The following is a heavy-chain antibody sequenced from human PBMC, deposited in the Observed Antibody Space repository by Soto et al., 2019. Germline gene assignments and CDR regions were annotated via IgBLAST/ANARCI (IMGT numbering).Heavy chain of an antibody. D-gene: IGHD2-21*02. CDR1: GAPITSGAYS. CDR3: ARDMSGCSSSDCYLSGWFDP. Sequence: SETLSLTCTVSGAPITSGAYSWSWIRQPPGKGLEWIGFIYKSGSTHYKPSLKSRVTISVDRSKNHFSLQLTSLTAADTAVYYCARDMSGCSSSDCYLSGWFDPWGPGTLVTVSS. CDR2: IYKSGST. J-gene: IGHJ5*02. V-gene: IGHV4-30-2*01.